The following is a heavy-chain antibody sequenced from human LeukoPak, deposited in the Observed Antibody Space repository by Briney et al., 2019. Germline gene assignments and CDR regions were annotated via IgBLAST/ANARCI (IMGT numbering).Heavy chain of an antibody. J-gene: IGHJ4*02. CDR2: IWYDGSNK. D-gene: IGHD2-8*01. CDR1: GFTFSSYG. CDR3: ARARYCTNGVCYTYSGYFDY. V-gene: IGHV3-33*01. Sequence: PGGSLRLSCAASGFTFSSYGMHWVRQAPGKGLEWVAVIWYDGSNKYYADSVKGRFTISRDNSKNTLYLQMNSLRAEDTAVYYCARARYCTNGVCYTYSGYFDYWGQGTLVTVSS.